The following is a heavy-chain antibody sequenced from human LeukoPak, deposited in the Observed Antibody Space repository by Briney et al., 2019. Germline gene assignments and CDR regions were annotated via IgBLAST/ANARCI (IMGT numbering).Heavy chain of an antibody. Sequence: AAVKVSCKASGYTFTSYGISWVRQAPGQGLEWMGWISAYNGNTNYAQKLQGRVTMTTDTSTSTAYMELRSLRSDDTAVYYCASLWFGGEDWFDPWGQGTLVTVSS. V-gene: IGHV1-18*01. CDR1: GYTFTSYG. J-gene: IGHJ5*02. D-gene: IGHD3-10*01. CDR2: ISAYNGNT. CDR3: ASLWFGGEDWFDP.